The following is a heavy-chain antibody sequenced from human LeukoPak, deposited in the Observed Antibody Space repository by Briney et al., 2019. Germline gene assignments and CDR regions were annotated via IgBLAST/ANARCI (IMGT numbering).Heavy chain of an antibody. D-gene: IGHD3-16*01. V-gene: IGHV3-23*01. J-gene: IGHJ1*01. Sequence: GGSLRLSCAASGFTFSSYAMSGVRQAPGGGREWVSAISGSGGSTYYADSVKGRFTISRDNSKNTLYLQMNSLRAEDTAVYYCAKVRGQFGYFQHWGQGTLVTVSS. CDR3: AKVRGQFGYFQH. CDR1: GFTFSSYA. CDR2: ISGSGGST.